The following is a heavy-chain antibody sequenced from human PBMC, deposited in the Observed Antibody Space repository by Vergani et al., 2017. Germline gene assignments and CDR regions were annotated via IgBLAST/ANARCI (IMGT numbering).Heavy chain of an antibody. CDR1: GGSVSSGSYY. CDR3: ARDTTVGATGGFRAFDI. Sequence: QVQLQESGPGLVKPSETLSLTCTVSGGSVSSGSYYWSWIRQPPGKGLEWIGYIYYSGSTNYNPSLKSRVTISVDTSKNQFSLKLSSVTAADTAVYYCARDTTVGATGGFRAFDIWGQGTMVTVSS. J-gene: IGHJ3*02. V-gene: IGHV4-61*01. D-gene: IGHD1-26*01. CDR2: IYYSGST.